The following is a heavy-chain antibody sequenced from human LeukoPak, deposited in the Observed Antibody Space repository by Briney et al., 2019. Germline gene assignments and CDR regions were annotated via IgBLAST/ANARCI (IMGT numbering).Heavy chain of an antibody. CDR1: GGSISNYY. CDR3: ARGFAAPRAFDP. J-gene: IGHJ5*02. Sequence: PSETLSLTCTVSGGSISNYYWSWIRQPAGKGLEWIGRIYTSGSTNYNPSLKSRVTISVDTSKNQFSLKLSSVTAADTAVYYCARGFAAPRAFDPWGQGTLVTVSS. CDR2: IYTSGST. D-gene: IGHD2-15*01. V-gene: IGHV4-4*07.